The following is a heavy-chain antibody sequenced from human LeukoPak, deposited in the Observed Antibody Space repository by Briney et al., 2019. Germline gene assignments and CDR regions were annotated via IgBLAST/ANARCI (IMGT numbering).Heavy chain of an antibody. V-gene: IGHV3-66*01. CDR1: GFSVRNNY. Sequence: GGSLRLSCVVSGFSVRNNYVSWVRQAPGKGLEWVSVIYAGDTIHYADSVKGRFTISRDNSKNTVYLQMNSLRAEDTALYYCAKSCGGDCYSDYWGQGTLVTVSS. CDR2: IYAGDTI. CDR3: AKSCGGDCYSDY. D-gene: IGHD2-21*02. J-gene: IGHJ4*02.